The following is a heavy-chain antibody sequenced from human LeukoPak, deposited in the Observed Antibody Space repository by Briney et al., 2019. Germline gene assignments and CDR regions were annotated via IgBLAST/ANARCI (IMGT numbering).Heavy chain of an antibody. CDR2: MSYDGNFT. CDR1: GFTFKRYA. V-gene: IGHV3-30*04. CDR3: ARGRSVYGSGSYSDY. Sequence: GGSLRLSCAASGFTFKRYAMHRVRQAPGKGLEWVTIMSYDGNFTYYSDSVKGRFTISRDNSNDTLYLQMNSLRADDTAIYYCARGRSVYGSGSYSDYWGQGTLVTVSS. D-gene: IGHD3-10*01. J-gene: IGHJ4*02.